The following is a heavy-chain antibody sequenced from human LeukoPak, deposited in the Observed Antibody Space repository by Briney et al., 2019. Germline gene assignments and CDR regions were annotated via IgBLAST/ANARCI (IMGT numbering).Heavy chain of an antibody. CDR3: AREYYDFWSWSFDY. Sequence: PGRCLRLSCAASGFTVSSYAMRWVRQAAGKGLEWVGFISYDGRNKYDADYVKGRFAITRDNSKNTLYLQMNSLRAEDTAVYYCAREYYDFWSWSFDYWGQGTLVTVSS. CDR1: GFTVSSYA. V-gene: IGHV3-30*11. J-gene: IGHJ4*02. CDR2: ISYDGRNK. D-gene: IGHD3-3*01.